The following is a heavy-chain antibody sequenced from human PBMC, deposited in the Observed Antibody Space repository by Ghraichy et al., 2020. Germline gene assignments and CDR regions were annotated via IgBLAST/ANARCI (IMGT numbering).Heavy chain of an antibody. CDR1: GGSVRGYY. CDR3: ARATILGGMDV. J-gene: IGHJ6*02. V-gene: IGHV4-34*01. Sequence: SETLSLTCAVYGGSVRGYYWTWIRQPPGKGLEYIGEIDYTGGTDHNPSLRSRVTMSVDTSRNHFSLKLRSLTAADTAVYYCARATILGGMDVWGQGTTVIVSS. CDR2: IDYTGGT. D-gene: IGHD3-3*01.